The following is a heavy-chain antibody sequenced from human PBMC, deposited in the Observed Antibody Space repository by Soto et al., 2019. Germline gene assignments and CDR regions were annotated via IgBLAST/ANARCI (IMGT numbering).Heavy chain of an antibody. CDR3: ARVNVRLHLGGNYDSILDV. D-gene: IGHD1-7*01. Sequence: QVQLVQSGAEMKEPGSSVKVSCKTSGGTFSSSAISWLRQAPGQGLEWMGGIIHLFRTPDYAQKVQARVKIAGDDSTSTAYWELSSLRSGDTAVYYCARVNVRLHLGGNYDSILDVWGQGTRITVSS. CDR1: GGTFSSSA. CDR2: IIHLFRTP. V-gene: IGHV1-69*12. J-gene: IGHJ6*02.